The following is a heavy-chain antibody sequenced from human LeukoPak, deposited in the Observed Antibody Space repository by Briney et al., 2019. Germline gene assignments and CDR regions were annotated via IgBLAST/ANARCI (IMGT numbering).Heavy chain of an antibody. V-gene: IGHV3-66*02. J-gene: IGHJ6*03. Sequence: PGGSLRLSCEASGIAVINNYMSWVRQAPGKGLEWVSVIYSGGSTYYADSVKGRFTISRDNSKNTLYLQMNSLRAEDTAVYYCARVRGFYSSSWYGYYYYYMDVWGKGTTVTVSS. D-gene: IGHD6-13*01. CDR2: IYSGGST. CDR3: ARVRGFYSSSWYGYYYYYMDV. CDR1: GIAVINNY.